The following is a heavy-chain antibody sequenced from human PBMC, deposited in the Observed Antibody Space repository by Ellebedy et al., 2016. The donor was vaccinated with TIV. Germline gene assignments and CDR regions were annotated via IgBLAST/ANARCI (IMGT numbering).Heavy chain of an antibody. Sequence: GGSLRLXXAASGFAFSISGMTWVRQRPGRGLEWVATVSRGREAYYADPFKGGFFISRDNDLNSVFIQLNDLRVEDTAVYYCSRDGREWSRDCWGRGTLVTVSS. D-gene: IGHD3-3*01. CDR3: SRDGREWSRDC. J-gene: IGHJ4*02. V-gene: IGHV3-21*06. CDR1: GFAFSISG. CDR2: VSRGREA.